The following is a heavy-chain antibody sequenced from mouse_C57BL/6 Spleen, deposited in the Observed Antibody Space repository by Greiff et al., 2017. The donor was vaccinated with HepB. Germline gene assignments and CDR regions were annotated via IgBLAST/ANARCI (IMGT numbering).Heavy chain of an antibody. CDR3: ARNLYYSNYVYAMDY. V-gene: IGHV1-80*01. CDR2: IYPGDGDT. D-gene: IGHD2-5*01. Sequence: VQLMESGAELVKPGASVKISCKASGYAFSSYWMNWVKQRPGKGLEWIGQIYPGDGDTNYNGKFKGKATLTADKSSSTAYMQLSSLTSEDSAVYFCARNLYYSNYVYAMDYWGQGTSVTVSS. J-gene: IGHJ4*01. CDR1: GYAFSSYW.